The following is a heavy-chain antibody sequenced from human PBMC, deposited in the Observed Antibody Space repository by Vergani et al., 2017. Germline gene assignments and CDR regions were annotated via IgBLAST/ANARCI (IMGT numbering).Heavy chain of an antibody. J-gene: IGHJ4*02. CDR2: IYYSGST. CDR3: ARTDSSGYYYDFDY. V-gene: IGHV4-39*01. Sequence: QLQLPESGPGLVKPSETLSLTCTVSGGSISSSSYYWGWIRQPPGKGLEWIGSIYYSGSTYYNPSLKSRVTISVDTSKNQFSLKLSSVTAADTAVYYCARTDSSGYYYDFDYWGQGTLVTVSS. D-gene: IGHD3-22*01. CDR1: GGSISSSSYY.